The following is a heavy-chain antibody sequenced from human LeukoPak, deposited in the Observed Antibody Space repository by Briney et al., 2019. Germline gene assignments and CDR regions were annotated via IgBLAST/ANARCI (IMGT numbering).Heavy chain of an antibody. CDR1: GGSFSGYY. CDR3: ARRGPQWLDKGLWYFDY. J-gene: IGHJ4*02. D-gene: IGHD6-19*01. CDR2: IYTSGST. V-gene: IGHV4-59*10. Sequence: SETLSLTCAVYGGSFSGYYWSWIRQPAGKGLEWIGRIYTSGSTNYNPSLKSRVTMSVDTSKNQFSLKLSSATAADTAVYYCARRGPQWLDKGLWYFDYWGQGTLVTVSS.